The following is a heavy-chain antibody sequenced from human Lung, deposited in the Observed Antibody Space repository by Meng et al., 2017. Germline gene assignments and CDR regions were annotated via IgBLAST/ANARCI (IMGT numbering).Heavy chain of an antibody. CDR2: INPKSGDT. Sequence: VQLGQAEGCVKKPGASVQVSCKPSGYNVPDYYIHWVRRAPGQWLEWMGRINPKSGDTHYAQKFQARVTTTGDTSISTAYMELSGLRSDDTAMYYCARDEDISAAGKLFGDYWGQGTLVTVSS. J-gene: IGHJ4*02. D-gene: IGHD6-25*01. CDR3: ARDEDISAAGKLFGDY. CDR1: GYNVPDYY. V-gene: IGHV1-2*06.